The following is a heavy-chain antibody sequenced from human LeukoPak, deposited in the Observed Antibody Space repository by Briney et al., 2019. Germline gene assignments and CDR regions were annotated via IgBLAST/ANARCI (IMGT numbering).Heavy chain of an antibody. CDR3: ARVKGGYFDWLPLLH. J-gene: IGHJ4*02. Sequence: SVKVSCKASGGTFSSYAISWVRQAPGQGLEWMGRIIPILGIANYAQKFQGRVTITRDTSASTAYMELSSLRSEDTAVYYCARVKGGYFDWLPLLHWGQGTLVTVSS. CDR1: GGTFSSYA. D-gene: IGHD3-9*01. V-gene: IGHV1-69*04. CDR2: IIPILGIA.